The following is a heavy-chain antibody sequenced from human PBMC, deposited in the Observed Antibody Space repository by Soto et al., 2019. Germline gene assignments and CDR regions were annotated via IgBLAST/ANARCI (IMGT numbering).Heavy chain of an antibody. D-gene: IGHD2-15*01. CDR2: IQSGGTT. Sequence: EVQLVESGGGLVQPGGSLRLSCAASGFTVSSKYMSWVRQAPGKGLEGVSLIQSGGTTYYADSVKGRFTISRDSSKNMLHLQMASLTSEDTTVYYCPRDNILSIGGSRYVVAMDVWGKGTTVTVSS. V-gene: IGHV3-66*01. CDR3: PRDNILSIGGSRYVVAMDV. J-gene: IGHJ6*03. CDR1: GFTVSSKY.